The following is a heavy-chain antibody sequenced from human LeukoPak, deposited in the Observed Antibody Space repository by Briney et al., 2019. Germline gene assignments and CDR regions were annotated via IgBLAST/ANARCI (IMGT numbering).Heavy chain of an antibody. CDR3: AKGGTIGYCSGGNCFIAPLGY. D-gene: IGHD2-15*01. Sequence: GGSLRLSCAASGFTFSSYGMHWVRQAPGKGLEWVAVIWYDGSNKYYADSVKGRFTISRDNSKNTLYLHMNSLRAEDTAVYYCAKGGTIGYCSGGNCFIAPLGYWGQGTLVTVSS. CDR2: IWYDGSNK. CDR1: GFTFSSYG. J-gene: IGHJ4*02. V-gene: IGHV3-33*06.